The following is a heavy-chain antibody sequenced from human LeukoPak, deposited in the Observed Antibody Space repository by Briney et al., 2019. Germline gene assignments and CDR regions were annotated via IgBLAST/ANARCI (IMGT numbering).Heavy chain of an antibody. Sequence: GGSLRLSCAASGFGFSSYDMSWVCQAPGKGLEWVSAISGSVSGFGSPTKYADSVKGRFTISRDNSKKTLYLQMNSLRAEDTAVYYCAKGKINHNGAFDIWGQGTVVTVSS. J-gene: IGHJ3*02. CDR2: ISGSVSGFGSPT. CDR1: GFGFSSYD. D-gene: IGHD2-8*01. CDR3: AKGKINHNGAFDI. V-gene: IGHV3-23*01.